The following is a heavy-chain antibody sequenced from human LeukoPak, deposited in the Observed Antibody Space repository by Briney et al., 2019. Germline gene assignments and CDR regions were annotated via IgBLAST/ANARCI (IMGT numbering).Heavy chain of an antibody. CDR2: IYYSGST. V-gene: IGHV4-30-4*01. D-gene: IGHD5-12*01. J-gene: IGHJ4*02. Sequence: SQTLSLTCTVSGGSISSGDYYWSWIRQPPGKGLEWIGYIYYSGSTYYNPSLKSRVTISVDTSKNQFSLKLSSVTAADTAVYYCARAGRGGYVEFDYWGQGTLVTVSS. CDR1: GGSISSGDYY. CDR3: ARAGRGGYVEFDY.